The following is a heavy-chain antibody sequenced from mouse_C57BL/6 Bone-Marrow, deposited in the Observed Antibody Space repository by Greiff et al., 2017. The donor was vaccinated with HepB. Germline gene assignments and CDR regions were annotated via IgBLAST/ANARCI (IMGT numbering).Heavy chain of an antibody. Sequence: EVQLVESGGGLVKPGGSLKLSCAASGFTFSSYAMSWVRQTPEKRLEWVATISDGGSYTYYPDNVKGRFTISRDNAKNNLYLQMSHLKSEDTARYYCARATTVVAPGYFDYWGQGTTLTVSS. CDR1: GFTFSSYA. D-gene: IGHD1-1*01. CDR3: ARATTVVAPGYFDY. CDR2: ISDGGSYT. V-gene: IGHV5-4*01. J-gene: IGHJ2*01.